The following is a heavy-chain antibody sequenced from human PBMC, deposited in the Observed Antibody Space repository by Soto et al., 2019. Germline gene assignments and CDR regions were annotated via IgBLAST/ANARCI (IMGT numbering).Heavy chain of an antibody. CDR3: ARGRSIAARLWPLETTVTTDDYYYYYMDV. V-gene: IGHV1-2*04. CDR1: GYTFTGYY. D-gene: IGHD6-6*01. CDR2: INPNSGGT. J-gene: IGHJ6*03. Sequence: GASVEVSCKASGYTFTGYYMHWVRQAPGQGLEWMGWINPNSGGTNYAQKFQGWVTMTRDTSISTAYMELSRLRSDDTAVYYCARGRSIAARLWPLETTVTTDDYYYYYMDVWGKGTTVTVSS.